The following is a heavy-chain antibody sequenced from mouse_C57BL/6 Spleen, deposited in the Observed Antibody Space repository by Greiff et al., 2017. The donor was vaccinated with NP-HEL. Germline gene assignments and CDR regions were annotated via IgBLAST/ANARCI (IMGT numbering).Heavy chain of an antibody. D-gene: IGHD1-1*01. J-gene: IGHJ4*01. CDR2: INPGSGGT. CDR3: ARGGRDFYAMDY. V-gene: IGHV1-54*01. CDR1: GYAFTNYL. Sequence: VQLQQSGAELVRPGTSVKVSCKASGYAFTNYLIEWVKQRPGQGLEWIGVINPGSGGTNYNEKFKGKATLTADKSSSTAYMQLSSLTYEDSAVYFCARGGRDFYAMDYWGQGTSVTDAS.